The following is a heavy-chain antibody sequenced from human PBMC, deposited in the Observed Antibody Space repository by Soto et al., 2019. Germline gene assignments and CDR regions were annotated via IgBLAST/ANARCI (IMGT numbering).Heavy chain of an antibody. Sequence: SVKVSCKAPGFTFTSSAVQWVRQARGQRLEWIGWIVVGSGNTNYAQKFQERVTITRDMSTSTAYMELSSLRSEDTAVYYCAASTYDFWSGYPYWGQGTLVTVSS. CDR2: IVVGSGNT. D-gene: IGHD3-3*01. J-gene: IGHJ4*02. CDR1: GFTFTSSA. V-gene: IGHV1-58*01. CDR3: AASTYDFWSGYPY.